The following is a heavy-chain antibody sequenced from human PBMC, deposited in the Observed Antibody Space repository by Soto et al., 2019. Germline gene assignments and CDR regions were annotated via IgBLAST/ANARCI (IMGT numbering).Heavy chain of an antibody. D-gene: IGHD5-12*01. CDR3: ARALGYSGYAGMDV. V-gene: IGHV1-18*01. Sequence: GASVKVSCKTSGYTFINYGISWVRQAPGQGLEWMGWISPDNGNTNYAQKLQGRVTMTTDTSTSTAYMELRSLRSDDTAVYYCARALGYSGYAGMDVWGQGTTVTVSS. CDR2: ISPDNGNT. CDR1: GYTFINYG. J-gene: IGHJ6*02.